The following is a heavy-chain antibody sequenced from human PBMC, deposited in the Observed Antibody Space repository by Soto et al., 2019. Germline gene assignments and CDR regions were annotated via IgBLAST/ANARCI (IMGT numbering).Heavy chain of an antibody. Sequence: EVQLLESGGGLVQPGGSLRLSCAASGFTFSSYAMSWVRQAPGKGLEWVSAISGSGGSTYYADSVKGRFTISRDNSKNTLDLQMNSLRAEDTAVYYCAKDGDSSGYFFDYWGQGTLVTVSS. D-gene: IGHD3-22*01. CDR3: AKDGDSSGYFFDY. CDR1: GFTFSSYA. V-gene: IGHV3-23*01. CDR2: ISGSGGST. J-gene: IGHJ4*02.